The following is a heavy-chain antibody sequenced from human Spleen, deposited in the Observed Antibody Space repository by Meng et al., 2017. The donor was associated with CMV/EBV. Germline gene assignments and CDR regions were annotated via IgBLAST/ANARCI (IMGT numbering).Heavy chain of an antibody. Sequence: GESLKISCAASGFTFSSYWMHWVRQGPGKGLEWVGRIKSKSDGGTTDYAAPVKGGFTISRDDSKNTMYLQMDSLKTEDTAVYYCTTWAIPSYCSSASCYGAFDYWGQGTLVTVSS. CDR3: TTWAIPSYCSSASCYGAFDY. V-gene: IGHV3-15*01. CDR1: GFTFSSYW. CDR2: IKSKSDGGTT. D-gene: IGHD2-2*01. J-gene: IGHJ4*02.